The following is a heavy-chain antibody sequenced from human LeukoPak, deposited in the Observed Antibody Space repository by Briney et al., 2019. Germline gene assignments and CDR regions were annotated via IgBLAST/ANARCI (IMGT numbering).Heavy chain of an antibody. V-gene: IGHV4-39*01. J-gene: IGHJ4*02. CDR2: IYYSGST. D-gene: IGHD3-3*01. CDR1: GGSISSSSYY. CDR3: ARHRYYDFWSGYSNFDY. Sequence: PSETLSPTCTVSGGSISSSSYYWGWIRQPPGKGLEWIGSIYYSGSTYYNPSLKSRVTISVDTSKNQFSLKLSSVTTADTAVYYCARHRYYDFWSGYSNFDYWGQGTLVTVSS.